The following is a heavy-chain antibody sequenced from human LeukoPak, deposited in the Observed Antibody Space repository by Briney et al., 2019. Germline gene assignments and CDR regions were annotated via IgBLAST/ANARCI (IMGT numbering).Heavy chain of an antibody. CDR1: GFTFNAYV. CDR3: ARVVVHYDY. J-gene: IGHJ4*02. D-gene: IGHD2-2*01. CDR2: ISGSGGST. Sequence: GGSLRLSCAASGFTFNAYVMTWVRQAPGKGLEWVSSISGSGGSTYYADSVKGRFTISRVNAKNSLYLQMNSLRAEDTAVYYCARVVVHYDYWGQGTLVTVSS. V-gene: IGHV3-21*01.